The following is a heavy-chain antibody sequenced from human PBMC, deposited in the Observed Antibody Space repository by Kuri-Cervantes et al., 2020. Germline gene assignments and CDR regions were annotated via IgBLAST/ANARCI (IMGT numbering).Heavy chain of an antibody. CDR3: AHGAYCSSTSCYKGRYNWFDP. Sequence: SGPTLVKPTETLTLTCTFSGFSLSTSEVGVGWIRQSPGKALEWLVLIYWDDDKRYSPSLKSRLTITKDTSKNQVVLTMTNMDPVDTATYYCAHGAYCSSTSCYKGRYNWFDPWGQGTLVTVSS. J-gene: IGHJ5*02. D-gene: IGHD2-2*02. CDR1: GFSLSTSEVG. V-gene: IGHV2-5*02. CDR2: IYWDDDK.